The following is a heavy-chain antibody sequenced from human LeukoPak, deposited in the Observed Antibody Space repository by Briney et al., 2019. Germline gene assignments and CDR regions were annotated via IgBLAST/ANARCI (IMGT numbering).Heavy chain of an antibody. V-gene: IGHV3-21*01. CDR2: ISSSSSYI. CDR1: GFTFSSYS. J-gene: IGHJ5*02. Sequence: GGSLRLSCAASGFTFSSYSMNWVRQAPGKGLEWVSSISSSSSYIYYADSVKGRFTISRDNAKNSLYLQMNSLRAEDTAVYYCARGSDFWSGYINWFDPWGQGTLVTVSS. D-gene: IGHD3-3*01. CDR3: ARGSDFWSGYINWFDP.